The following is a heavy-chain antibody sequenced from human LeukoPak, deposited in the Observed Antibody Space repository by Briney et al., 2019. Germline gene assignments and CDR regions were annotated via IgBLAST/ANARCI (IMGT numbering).Heavy chain of an antibody. CDR1: GLTFSTYW. J-gene: IGHJ4*02. CDR2: IKQDGSKK. CDR3: AKGSATSRPYYFDY. D-gene: IGHD2-2*01. V-gene: IGHV3-7*03. Sequence: PGGSLRLSCAASGLTFSTYWMSWVRQGPGKGLEWVANIKQDGSKKYYVDSVKGRLTISRDNSKNTLYLQMNSLRAEDTAVYYCAKGSATSRPYYFDYWGQGALVTVSS.